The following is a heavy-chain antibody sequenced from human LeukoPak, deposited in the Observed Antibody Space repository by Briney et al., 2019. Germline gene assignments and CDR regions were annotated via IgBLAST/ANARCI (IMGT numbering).Heavy chain of an antibody. J-gene: IGHJ5*02. V-gene: IGHV3-64*02. Sequence: PGGSLRLSCAASGFTFSSYAMHWVRPAPGKGLEYVSVISSNGGSTYYADSVKGRFTISRDNSKNTLYLQMGSLRAEDTAVYYWARDQDTFWFDPWGEGTLVTVSS. CDR3: ARDQDTFWFDP. CDR2: ISSNGGST. D-gene: IGHD5-18*01. CDR1: GFTFSSYA.